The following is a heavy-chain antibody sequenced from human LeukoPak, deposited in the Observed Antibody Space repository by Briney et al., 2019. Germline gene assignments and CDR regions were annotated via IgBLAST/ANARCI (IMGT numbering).Heavy chain of an antibody. CDR1: GFTFSSYA. CDR2: ISGSGGST. D-gene: IGHD3-10*01. V-gene: IGHV3-23*01. CDR3: TRGFRYSFDY. Sequence: GGSLRLSCAASGFTFSSYAMSWVRQAPGKGLEWVSAISGSGGSTSYADSVKGRFTISRDNAKNMLSLQMNSLRAEDTAVYYCTRGFRYSFDYWGQGTLVTVSS. J-gene: IGHJ4*02.